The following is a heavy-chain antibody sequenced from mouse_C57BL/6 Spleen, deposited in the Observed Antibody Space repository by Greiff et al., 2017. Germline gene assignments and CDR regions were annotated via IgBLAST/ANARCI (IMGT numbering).Heavy chain of an antibody. CDR3: GKALAYWVPLMDY. Sequence: QVQLMESGPGLVQPSQSLSITCTVSGFSLTSYGVHWVRQSPGKGLEWLGVIWRGGSTDYTAAFMSRLSITQANSRSQVVFKKNSLLADDTAIYYCGKALAYWVPLMDYWGQGTSVTVSS. V-gene: IGHV2-5*01. CDR1: GFSLTSYG. D-gene: IGHD6-5*01. J-gene: IGHJ4*01. CDR2: IWRGGST.